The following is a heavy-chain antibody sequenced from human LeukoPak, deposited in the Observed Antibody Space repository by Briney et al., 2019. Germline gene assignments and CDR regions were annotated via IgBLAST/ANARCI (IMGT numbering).Heavy chain of an antibody. J-gene: IGHJ6*03. CDR2: IYTSGST. CDR1: GGSISSGSYY. CDR3: ARGRRESPSRGDYYYYMDV. Sequence: PSETLSLTCTVSGGSISSGSYYWSWIRQPAGKGLEWIGRIYTSGSTNYNPSLKSRVTISVDTSKNQFSLKLSSVTAADTAVYYCARGRRESPSRGDYYYYMDVWGKGTTVTVSS. V-gene: IGHV4-61*02.